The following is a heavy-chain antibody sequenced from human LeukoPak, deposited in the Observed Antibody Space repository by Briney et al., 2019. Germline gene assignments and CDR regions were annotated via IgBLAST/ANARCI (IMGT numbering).Heavy chain of an antibody. D-gene: IGHD1-26*01. V-gene: IGHV4-59*07. J-gene: IGHJ4*02. CDR1: GGSISSYY. CDR3: ARDSNSGSYYDY. CDR2: IYYSGST. Sequence: SDTLSLTCTVSGGSISSYYWSWIRQPPGKGLEWIGYIYYSGSTNYNPSLKSRVTISVDTSKNQFSLKLSSVTAADTAVYYCARDSNSGSYYDYWGQGTLVTVSS.